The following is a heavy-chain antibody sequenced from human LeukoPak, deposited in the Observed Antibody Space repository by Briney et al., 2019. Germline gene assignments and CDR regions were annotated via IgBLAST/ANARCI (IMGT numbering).Heavy chain of an antibody. CDR3: ARVQQLVPAFDI. D-gene: IGHD6-13*01. Sequence: ASVKVSCKASGYTFTGYYMHWVRQAPGQGLEWMGWINPNSGGTNYAQKFQGRVTITADKSTSTAYMELSSLRSEDTAVYYCARVQQLVPAFDIWGQGTMVTVSS. J-gene: IGHJ3*02. CDR2: INPNSGGT. CDR1: GYTFTGYY. V-gene: IGHV1-2*02.